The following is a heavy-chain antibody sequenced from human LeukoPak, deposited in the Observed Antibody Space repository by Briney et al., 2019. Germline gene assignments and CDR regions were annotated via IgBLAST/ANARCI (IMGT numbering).Heavy chain of an antibody. Sequence: PSETLSLTCAVYGGSFSGYYWSWIPQPPGKGLEWIGEINHSGSTNYNPSLKSRVTISVDTSKNQFSLKLSAVTAADTAVYYCARLGCGGDCYDTDTGDYWGQGTLVTVSS. CDR2: INHSGST. J-gene: IGHJ4*02. CDR3: ARLGCGGDCYDTDTGDY. D-gene: IGHD2-21*02. CDR1: GGSFSGYY. V-gene: IGHV4-34*01.